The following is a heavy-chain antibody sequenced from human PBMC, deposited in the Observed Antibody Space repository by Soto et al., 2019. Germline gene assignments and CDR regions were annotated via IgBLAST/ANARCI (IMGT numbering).Heavy chain of an antibody. Sequence: QVQLVQSGGEVKRPGASVKVSCKTSGYTFSNYGITWVRQAPGQPLEWLGWISLYSDGTNYAQKFQGRVSMTTDTSTTTSYMVLRSLRSDDTAVYYCARVVPGAEAWFGPWGQGTLLTVSS. D-gene: IGHD2-2*01. V-gene: IGHV1-18*01. CDR1: GYTFSNYG. CDR2: ISLYSDGT. J-gene: IGHJ5*02. CDR3: ARVVPGAEAWFGP.